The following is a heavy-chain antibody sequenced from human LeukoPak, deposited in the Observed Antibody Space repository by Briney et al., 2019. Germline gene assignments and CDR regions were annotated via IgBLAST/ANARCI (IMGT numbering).Heavy chain of an antibody. CDR2: MNPNRGDT. Sequence: ASVKVSCKASGYTFTSYDIHWVRQATGQGLEWMGRMNPNRGDTDYAQKFQGRVTMTRDTSISTAYMELSSLTSEDTAVYYCGAVTITTNPDYWGQGTLVTVSS. V-gene: IGHV1-8*01. CDR3: GAVTITTNPDY. CDR1: GYTFTSYD. J-gene: IGHJ4*02. D-gene: IGHD6-19*01.